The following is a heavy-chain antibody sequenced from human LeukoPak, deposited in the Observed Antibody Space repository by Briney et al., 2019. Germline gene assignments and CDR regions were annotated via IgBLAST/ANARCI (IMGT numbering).Heavy chain of an antibody. CDR1: GFTFSSDA. CDR3: AKGGSGHSVGGSCYYDY. Sequence: PGGSLRLSCAASGFTFSSDAMSWVRQAPGEGLEWVSAISGSGVSTYYADSVKGRFTISRDNSKNTLYLQMNSLRAEDTAVYYCAKGGSGHSVGGSCYYDYWGQGTLVTVSS. J-gene: IGHJ4*02. CDR2: ISGSGVST. V-gene: IGHV3-23*01. D-gene: IGHD2-15*01.